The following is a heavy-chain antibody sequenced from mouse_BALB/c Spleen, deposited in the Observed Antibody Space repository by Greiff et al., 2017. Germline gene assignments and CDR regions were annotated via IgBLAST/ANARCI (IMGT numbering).Heavy chain of an antibody. CDR2: ISDGGSYT. D-gene: IGHD1-1*01. CDR1: GFTFSDYY. V-gene: IGHV5-4*02. CDR3: ARQSYYYGSSYDYAMDY. Sequence: EVKLVESGGGLVQPGGSLKLSCAASGFTFSDYYMYWVRQTPEKRLEWVATISDGGSYTYYPDSVKGRFTISRDNAKNNLYLQMSSLKSEDTAMYYCARQSYYYGSSYDYAMDYWGQGTSVTVSS. J-gene: IGHJ4*01.